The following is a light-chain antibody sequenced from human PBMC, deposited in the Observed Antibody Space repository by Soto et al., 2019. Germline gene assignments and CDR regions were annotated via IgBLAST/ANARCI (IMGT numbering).Light chain of an antibody. V-gene: IGKV1-5*01. CDR2: DAS. CDR1: QSISSW. J-gene: IGKJ1*01. CDR3: QLYNSYSGT. Sequence: DIQMTQSPSTMSASVGDRVTITCRASQSISSWLAWYQQKPGKAPKLLIYDASSLESGVPSRFSGSGSGTEFTLTISSLQPDDFATYYCQLYNSYSGTFAQRTKV.